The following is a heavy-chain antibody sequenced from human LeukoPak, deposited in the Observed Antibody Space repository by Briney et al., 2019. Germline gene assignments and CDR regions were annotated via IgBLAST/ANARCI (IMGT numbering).Heavy chain of an antibody. CDR1: GFTFSNAW. CDR3: TPDYYDFWSGYYMIDKVDY. Sequence: PGGSLRLSCAASGFTFSNAWMSWVRQAPWKGLEWVGRIKSKTDGGTTDYAAPVKGRFTISRDDSKNTLYLQMNSLKTEDTAVYDCTPDYYDFWSGYYMIDKVDYGGQGPLVTVSS. D-gene: IGHD3-3*01. V-gene: IGHV3-15*01. J-gene: IGHJ4*02. CDR2: IKSKTDGGTT.